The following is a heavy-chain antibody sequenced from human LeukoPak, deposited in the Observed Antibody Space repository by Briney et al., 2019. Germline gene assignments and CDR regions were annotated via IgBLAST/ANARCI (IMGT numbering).Heavy chain of an antibody. CDR3: LTIVETTFDAFDI. D-gene: IGHD2/OR15-2a*01. CDR2: INPDDKSA. Sequence: QTGGSLRLSCAASGFTFSKYWLHWLRQAPGKGLVWGSRINPDDKSASYADSVKGRFTIARDDARKTLYLQMNSLRAEDTAVYYCLTIVETTFDAFDIWGQGTMVTVSS. J-gene: IGHJ3*02. CDR1: GFTFSKYW. V-gene: IGHV3-74*01.